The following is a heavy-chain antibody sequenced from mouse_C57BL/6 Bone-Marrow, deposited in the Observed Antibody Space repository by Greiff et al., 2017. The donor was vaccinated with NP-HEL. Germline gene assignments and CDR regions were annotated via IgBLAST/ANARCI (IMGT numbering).Heavy chain of an antibody. J-gene: IGHJ4*01. CDR1: GFNIKDYY. CDR3: ARGGGDY. CDR2: IDPEDGET. V-gene: IGHV14-2*01. Sequence: VQLQQSGAELVKPGASVKLSCTASGFNIKDYYMHWVKQRTEQGLEWIGRIDPEDGETKYAQKFQGKATITADTSSNTAYLQLSSLTSEDTAVYYCARGGGDYWGQGTSVTVSS.